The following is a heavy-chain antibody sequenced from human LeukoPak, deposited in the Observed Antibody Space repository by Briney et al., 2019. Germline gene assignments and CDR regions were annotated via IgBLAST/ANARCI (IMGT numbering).Heavy chain of an antibody. D-gene: IGHD6-13*01. J-gene: IGHJ4*02. Sequence: ASVKVSCKVSGYTFTGNYIHWVRQAPGQGLEWMGWINPNTGGTKYAQRFQGRVTMTRDTSISTAYMELTWLKSDDTAVYYCARDSATAAAAELDYWAREPWSPSP. CDR3: ARDSATAAAAELDY. V-gene: IGHV1-2*02. CDR2: INPNTGGT. CDR1: GYTFTGNY.